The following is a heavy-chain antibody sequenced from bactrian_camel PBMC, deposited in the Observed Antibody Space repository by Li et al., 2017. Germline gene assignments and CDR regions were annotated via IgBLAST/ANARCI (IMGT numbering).Heavy chain of an antibody. J-gene: IGHJ4*01. CDR2: IDSDWDT. V-gene: IGHV3S53*01. CDR1: GGGNMKNC. Sequence: QLVESGGGSVQAGGSLTLSCAVSGGGNMKNCMGWFRQAPGKSREAVAAIDSDWDTAYTDSVKGRFTISKDNAKNTVSLEMTSLTPEDTAVYYCAADPAEETSGEWCFIRQNYNFGQGTQVTVS. D-gene: IGHD3*01.